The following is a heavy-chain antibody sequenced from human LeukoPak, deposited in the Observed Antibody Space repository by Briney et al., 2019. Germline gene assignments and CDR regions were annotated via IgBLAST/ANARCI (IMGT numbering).Heavy chain of an antibody. V-gene: IGHV1-46*01. CDR2: INPSGGST. Sequence: ASVKVSCKASGYTFTSYYMQWVRQAPGQGLEWMGIINPSGGSTSYAQRFQSRVTMTRDTSTSTVYMELSSLRSEDTAVYYCASETGDTAMAYRPPHYMDVWGKGTTVTVFS. D-gene: IGHD5-18*01. J-gene: IGHJ6*03. CDR1: GYTFTSYY. CDR3: ASETGDTAMAYRPPHYMDV.